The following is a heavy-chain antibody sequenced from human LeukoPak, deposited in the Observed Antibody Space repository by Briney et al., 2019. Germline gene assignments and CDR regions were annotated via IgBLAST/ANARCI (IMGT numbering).Heavy chain of an antibody. CDR2: ISHTGLT. CDR1: GGSFSGYY. CDR3: SRVPDITARPCDS. Sequence: SETLSLTCAVYGGSFSGYYWSWIRQTPGKGLEWIGEISHTGLTGSNPSLKSRVTISVDSSKKQFSLRMTSVTAADTGVYYCSRVPDITARPCDSWGPGTLVTVSS. D-gene: IGHD1-1*01. J-gene: IGHJ4*02. V-gene: IGHV4-34*01.